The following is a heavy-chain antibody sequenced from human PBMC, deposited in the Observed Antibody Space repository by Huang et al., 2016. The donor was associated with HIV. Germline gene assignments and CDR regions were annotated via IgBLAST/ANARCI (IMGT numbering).Heavy chain of an antibody. J-gene: IGHJ4*02. CDR2: IIPICGTA. CDR3: ARARGYYDSSVSYYFDY. Sequence: QVQLVQSGAEVKKPGSSVKVSCKASGGTFSSYAISWVRQAPGQGLEGMGGIIPICGTANYAQNVQGRVTITADEATSTAYMELSSLRSEDTAVDYCARARGYYDSSVSYYFDYWGQGTLVTVSS. D-gene: IGHD3-22*01. V-gene: IGHV1-69*13. CDR1: GGTFSSYA.